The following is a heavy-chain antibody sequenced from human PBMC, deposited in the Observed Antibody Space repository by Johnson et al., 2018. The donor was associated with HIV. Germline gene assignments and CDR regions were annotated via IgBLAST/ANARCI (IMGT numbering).Heavy chain of an antibody. V-gene: IGHV3-23*04. CDR2: IGGSGAGT. J-gene: IGHJ3*02. CDR1: GFPFSSYA. Sequence: VQLVESGGGLVQPGGSLRLSCAASGFPFSSYAMTWVRQAPGKGLEWVSTIGGSGAGTFYADSVRGRFTVSRDNSKDTLYLQMNSLRAEDTAIYYCASEVRGVLDIWGQGTMVTVPS. D-gene: IGHD3-10*01. CDR3: ASEVRGVLDI.